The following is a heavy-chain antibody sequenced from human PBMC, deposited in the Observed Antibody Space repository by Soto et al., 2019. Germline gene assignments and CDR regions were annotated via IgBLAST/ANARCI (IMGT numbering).Heavy chain of an antibody. CDR1: GYTFTGYH. CDR3: ARWVEASNWFEP. J-gene: IGHJ5*02. D-gene: IGHD2-15*01. CDR2: INTNSGDT. V-gene: IGHV1-2*04. Sequence: QVQLVQSGAEVKEPGASVKVSCKASGYTFTGYHIHWVRQAPGQGLEWMGWINTNSGDTNYAQKFRVWVTMTRDTSINPAYVELGRLTSDDTAVYYWARWVEASNWFEPWGQGTLVTVSS.